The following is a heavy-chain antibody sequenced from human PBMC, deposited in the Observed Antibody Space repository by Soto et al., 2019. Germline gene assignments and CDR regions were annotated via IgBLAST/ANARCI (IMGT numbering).Heavy chain of an antibody. V-gene: IGHV1-8*01. CDR1: GYTFTSYD. CDR3: ARVGPLVLPDSLGFDP. CDR2: MNPNSGNT. Sequence: ASVKVSCKASGYTFTSYDIDWVRQATGQGLEWMGWMNPNSGNTGYAQKFQGRVTMTRNTSISTAYMELSSLRSEDTAVHYCARVGPLVLPDSLGFDPWGQGTLVTVSS. J-gene: IGHJ5*02. D-gene: IGHD2-2*01.